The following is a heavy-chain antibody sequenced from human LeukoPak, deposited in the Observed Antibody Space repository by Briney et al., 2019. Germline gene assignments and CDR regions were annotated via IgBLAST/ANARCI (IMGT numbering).Heavy chain of an antibody. J-gene: IGHJ6*02. CDR1: GFTFSSYA. CDR2: ISYDGSNK. V-gene: IGHV3-30-3*01. CDR3: ARDAGSRGMDV. Sequence: GGSLRLSCAASGFTFSSYATHWVRQAPGKGLEWVAVISYDGSNKYYADSVKGRFTISRDNSKNTLYLQMNSLRAEDTAVYYCARDAGSRGMDVWGQGTTVTVSS.